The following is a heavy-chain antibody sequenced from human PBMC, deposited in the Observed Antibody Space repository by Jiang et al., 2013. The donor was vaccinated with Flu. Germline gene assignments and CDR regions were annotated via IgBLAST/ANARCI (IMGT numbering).Heavy chain of an antibody. J-gene: IGHJ4*02. CDR3: ARDGGVDTTMVLVY. D-gene: IGHD5-18*01. V-gene: IGHV1-46*03. Sequence: INPSGGSTSYAQKFQGRVTMTRDTSTSTVYMELSSLRSEDTAVYYCARDGGVDTTMVLVYWGQGTLVTVSS. CDR2: INPSGGST.